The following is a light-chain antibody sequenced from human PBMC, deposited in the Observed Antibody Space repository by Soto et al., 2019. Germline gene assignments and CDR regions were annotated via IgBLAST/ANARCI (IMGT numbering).Light chain of an antibody. CDR2: DTF. Sequence: EIVLTQSPGTLSLSPGERATLSCGASQSVGNHLAWYQQKPGQAPRLLIYDTFNRATGIPARFSGSGSGTDFTLTISSLEPDDVGVYYCQQRANWPPKVTFGGGTKVEIK. CDR3: QQRANWPPKVT. J-gene: IGKJ4*01. V-gene: IGKV3-11*01. CDR1: QSVGNH.